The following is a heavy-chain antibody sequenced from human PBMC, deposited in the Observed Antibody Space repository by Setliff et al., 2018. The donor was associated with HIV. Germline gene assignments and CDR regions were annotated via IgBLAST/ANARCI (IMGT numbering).Heavy chain of an antibody. CDR1: GYTLTGYS. CDR3: ARGGALSGFFFPNWLDP. D-gene: IGHD6-19*01. V-gene: IGHV1-2*02. CDR2: INPHSGDT. J-gene: IGHJ5*02. Sequence: ASVKVSCKASGYTLTGYSMHWVRLAPGLGLEWMGWINPHSGDTDFAQRFQGRITMTGDTSINTVYMDLSRLTSDDTAIYYCARGGALSGFFFPNWLDPWGQGTLVTVSS.